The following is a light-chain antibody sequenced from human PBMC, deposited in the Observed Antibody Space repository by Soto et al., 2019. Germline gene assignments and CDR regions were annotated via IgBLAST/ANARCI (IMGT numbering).Light chain of an antibody. V-gene: IGKV3-15*01. CDR1: QSVSSN. CDR2: GAS. CDR3: QQSNNWPPWT. J-gene: IGKJ1*01. Sequence: EIVMTQSPATLSLSPGERATLSCRASQSVSSNLAWYQQKPGQAPRLLIKGASTRATGVPARFSGSGSGTEFTLTISSLXSEDFAIYYCQQSNNWPPWTFGQGTKVDIK.